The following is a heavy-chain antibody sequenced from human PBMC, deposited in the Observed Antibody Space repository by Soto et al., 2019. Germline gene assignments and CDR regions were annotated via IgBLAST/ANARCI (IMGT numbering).Heavy chain of an antibody. V-gene: IGHV3-11*06. D-gene: IGHD3-22*01. Sequence: GVSLRLSWAASGFTFSDYYMSWIRQAPGKGLEWVSYISSSSSYTNYADSVKGRFTISRDNAKNSLYLQMNSLRAEETAVYYCATDKAYYYDSSGYRYWGQGTLVTVSS. CDR3: ATDKAYYYDSSGYRY. CDR2: ISSSSSYT. CDR1: GFTFSDYY. J-gene: IGHJ4*02.